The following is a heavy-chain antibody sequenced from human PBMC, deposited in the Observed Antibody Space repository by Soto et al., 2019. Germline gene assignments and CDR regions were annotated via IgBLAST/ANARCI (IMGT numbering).Heavy chain of an antibody. CDR1: GFTFSNYW. CDR3: ARGDCVGGTCYSLAGSFYYYMDV. Sequence: EVQLVESGGGLVQRGGSLRLSCAASGFTFSNYWMYWVRQAPGKGLVWVSRINSEGSVSSYADSVKGRLTISRDNVKNTLYLQMDRLRAEDTAVYYCARGDCVGGTCYSLAGSFYYYMDVWGKGTTVTVFS. CDR2: INSEGSVS. J-gene: IGHJ6*03. V-gene: IGHV3-74*01. D-gene: IGHD2-15*01.